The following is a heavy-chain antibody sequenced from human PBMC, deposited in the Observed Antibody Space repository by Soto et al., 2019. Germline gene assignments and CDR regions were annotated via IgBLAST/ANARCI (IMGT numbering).Heavy chain of an antibody. Sequence: QVQLVQSGAEVKKPGASVKVSCKASGYTFTSYGISWVRQAPGQGLEWMGWISAYNGNTNYAQKLQGRVTMTTDTSTSTTYMELRRLRSDDTAVYYCAREVGRMVRRVINYYYSMDVWGQGTTVTVSS. V-gene: IGHV1-18*01. CDR1: GYTFTSYG. J-gene: IGHJ6*02. CDR3: AREVGRMVRRVINYYYSMDV. D-gene: IGHD3-10*01. CDR2: ISAYNGNT.